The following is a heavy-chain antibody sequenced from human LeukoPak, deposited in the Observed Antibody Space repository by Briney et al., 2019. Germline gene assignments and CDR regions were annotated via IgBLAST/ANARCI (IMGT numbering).Heavy chain of an antibody. CDR1: GESFSGYY. D-gene: IGHD3-16*01. CDR3: ATSGGTLGPTNYFAY. J-gene: IGHJ4*02. V-gene: IGHV4-34*01. Sequence: SEPLSLTCAVYGESFSGYYWSWIRHPPGKGLEWIGEINHSGSTNYNPSLKSRVTISVDTSKNQFSLKLSSVTAADTAVYYCATSGGTLGPTNYFAYWGQGTLVTVSS. CDR2: INHSGST.